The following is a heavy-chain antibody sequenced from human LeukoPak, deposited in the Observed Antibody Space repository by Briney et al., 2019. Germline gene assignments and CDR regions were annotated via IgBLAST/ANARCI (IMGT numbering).Heavy chain of an antibody. J-gene: IGHJ4*02. CDR3: ASQGARRYFDWLPIDY. CDR1: GFTVSSYS. D-gene: IGHD3-9*01. Sequence: GGSLRLSCAASGFTVSSYSMNWVRQAPGKGLEWVANIKQDGSEKYYVDSVKGRFTISRDNAKNSLYLQMNSLRAEDAAVYYCASQGARRYFDWLPIDYWGQGTLVTVSS. V-gene: IGHV3-7*01. CDR2: IKQDGSEK.